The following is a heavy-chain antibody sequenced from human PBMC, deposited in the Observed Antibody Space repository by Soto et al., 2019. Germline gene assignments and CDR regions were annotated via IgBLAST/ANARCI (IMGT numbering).Heavy chain of an antibody. J-gene: IGHJ4*02. D-gene: IGHD6-13*01. V-gene: IGHV3-23*01. CDR2: ISSSGGNT. CDR1: GFTFSSYG. Sequence: GGSLRLSCAASGFTFSSYGMSWVRQAPGKGLEWVSTISSSGGNTYYADSVKGRFTISRDNSKNTLYLQMSSLRAEDTAVYYCAKGYSNSWYGQFHFDYWGQGTLVTSPQ. CDR3: AKGYSNSWYGQFHFDY.